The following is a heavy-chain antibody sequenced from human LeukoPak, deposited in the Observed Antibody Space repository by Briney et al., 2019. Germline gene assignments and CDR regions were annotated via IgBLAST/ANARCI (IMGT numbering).Heavy chain of an antibody. D-gene: IGHD1-26*01. CDR1: GFTFDDYG. V-gene: IGHV3-20*04. CDR3: ARERSGSYYGGGDY. J-gene: IGHJ4*02. Sequence: GGSLRLSCAASGFTFDDYGTSWVRQAPGKGLEWVSGINWNGGSTGYADSVKGRFTISRDNAKNSLYLQMNSLRAEDTAVYYCARERSGSYYGGGDYWGQGTLVTVSS. CDR2: INWNGGST.